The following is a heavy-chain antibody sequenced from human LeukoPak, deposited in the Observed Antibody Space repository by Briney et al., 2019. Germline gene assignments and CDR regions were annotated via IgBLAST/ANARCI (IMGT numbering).Heavy chain of an antibody. V-gene: IGHV3-23*01. J-gene: IGHJ4*02. D-gene: IGHD3-3*01. Sequence: GGSLRLSCAASGFTFSSYAMSWVRQAPGKGLEWVSAISGSGGSTYYADSVKGRFTISRDNSKNTLHLQMNSLRAEDTAVYYCAKAKGPENDFWSGYYYFDYWGQGTLVTVSS. CDR1: GFTFSSYA. CDR2: ISGSGGST. CDR3: AKAKGPENDFWSGYYYFDY.